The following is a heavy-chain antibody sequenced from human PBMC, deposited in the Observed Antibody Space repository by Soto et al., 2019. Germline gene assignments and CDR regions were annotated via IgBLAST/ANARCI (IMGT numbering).Heavy chain of an antibody. CDR2: IHPDGKTLR. CDR3: ARDLVIAVILGTVRANCDAFDI. CDR1: GLTFSNFW. Sequence: EVQLVESGGGVVQPGGTLRLSCAASGLTFSNFWMTWLRQAPGKGLEWVANIHPDGKTLRHYADSVMGRFTVSRDNAENSLYLQRRSLRSADTGVYYWARDLVIAVILGTVRANCDAFDIWGQGKVVTLSS. J-gene: IGHJ3*02. V-gene: IGHV3-7*01. D-gene: IGHD3-10*02.